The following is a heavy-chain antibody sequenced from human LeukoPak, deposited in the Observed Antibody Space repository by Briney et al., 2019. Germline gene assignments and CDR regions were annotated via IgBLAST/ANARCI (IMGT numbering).Heavy chain of an antibody. J-gene: IGHJ4*02. CDR2: IIPIFGTA. V-gene: IGHV1-69*05. CDR1: GGTFSSYA. CDR3: ASGGSSYCGGDCYPTFDY. Sequence: SVKVSCRASGGTFSSYAISWVRQAPGQGLEWMGGIIPIFGTANYAQKFQGRVTITTDESTSTAYMELSSLRSEDTAVYYCASGGSSYCGGDCYPTFDYWGQGTLVTVSS. D-gene: IGHD2-21*02.